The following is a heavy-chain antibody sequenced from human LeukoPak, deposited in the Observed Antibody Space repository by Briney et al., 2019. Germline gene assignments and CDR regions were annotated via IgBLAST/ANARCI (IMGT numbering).Heavy chain of an antibody. CDR2: IYESSHA. CDR1: GGSISSGGYF. Sequence: SSETLSLTCAVSGGSISSGGYFWSWIRQPPGKGLEWIGYIYESSHALYNPSLKSRVSISGDKSKNQFSLRVNSVTAADTAIYYCARINYYGSGTYYASIDYGLDVWGPGTTVIVSS. CDR3: ARINYYGSGTYYASIDYGLDV. J-gene: IGHJ6*02. V-gene: IGHV4-30-2*01. D-gene: IGHD3-10*01.